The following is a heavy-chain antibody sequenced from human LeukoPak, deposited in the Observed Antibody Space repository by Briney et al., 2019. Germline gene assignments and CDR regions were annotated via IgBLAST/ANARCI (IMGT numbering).Heavy chain of an antibody. Sequence: PSETLSLTCTVSGGSISSGGYYWSWIRQPPGKGLEWIGYIYHSGSTYYNPSLKSRVTISVDRSKNQFSLKLSSVTAADTAVYYCARVIARVWGSFPHDAFDIWGQGTMVTVSS. CDR1: GGSISSGGYY. CDR2: IYHSGST. CDR3: ARVIARVWGSFPHDAFDI. V-gene: IGHV4-30-2*01. D-gene: IGHD7-27*01. J-gene: IGHJ3*02.